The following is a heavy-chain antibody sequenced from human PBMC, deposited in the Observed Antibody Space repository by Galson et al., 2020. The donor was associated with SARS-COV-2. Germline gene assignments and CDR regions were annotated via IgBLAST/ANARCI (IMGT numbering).Heavy chain of an antibody. V-gene: IGHV3-21*01. Sequence: GESLKISCAASGFTFSSYSMNWVRQAPGKGLEWVSSISSSSSYIYYADSVKGRFTISRDNAKNSLYLQMNSLRAKDTAVYYCARFSPYYYYYGMDVWGQGTTVTVSS. J-gene: IGHJ6*02. CDR1: GFTFSSYS. CDR3: ARFSPYYYYYGMDV. CDR2: ISSSSSYI.